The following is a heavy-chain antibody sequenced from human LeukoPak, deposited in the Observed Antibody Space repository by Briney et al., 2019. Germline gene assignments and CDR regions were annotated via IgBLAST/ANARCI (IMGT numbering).Heavy chain of an antibody. CDR3: ARSASAVDGDSYNWFDP. CDR2: IIPIFGTA. Sequence: ASVKVSCKASGGTFSSYAISWVRQAPGQGLEWMGGIIPIFGTANYAQKFQGRVTITADKSTSTAYMELSSLRSEDTAVYYCARSASAVDGDSYNWFDPWGQGTLVTVSS. CDR1: GGTFSSYA. J-gene: IGHJ5*02. V-gene: IGHV1-69*06. D-gene: IGHD4-17*01.